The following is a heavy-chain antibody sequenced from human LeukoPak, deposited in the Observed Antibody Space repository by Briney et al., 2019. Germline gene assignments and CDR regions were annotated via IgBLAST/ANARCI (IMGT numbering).Heavy chain of an antibody. V-gene: IGHV1-18*01. D-gene: IGHD3-10*01. J-gene: IGHJ3*02. CDR3: ARTRSRFGELYDAYDI. Sequence: AASVKVSCKASGYTFTNYGITWVRQAPGLGLEWMGWISAYNGNSNYAQKFQGRVTMTTDTSTSTVYMELRSLISDDTAVYHCARTRSRFGELYDAYDIWGQGTMVTVSS. CDR2: ISAYNGNS. CDR1: GYTFTNYG.